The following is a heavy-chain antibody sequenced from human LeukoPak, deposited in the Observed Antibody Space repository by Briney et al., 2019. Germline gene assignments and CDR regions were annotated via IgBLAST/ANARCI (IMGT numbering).Heavy chain of an antibody. J-gene: IGHJ4*02. CDR3: ANLHRAPPDY. V-gene: IGHV3-23*01. Sequence: PGGSLRLSCAASGFTFTSYGMNWVRQAPGKGPEWVSVISNSGDTTYYADSVKGRFTISRDNSKNTLYLQMDSLRAEDTAIYYCANLHRAPPDYWGQGTLVTVSS. CDR1: GFTFTSYG. CDR2: ISNSGDTT.